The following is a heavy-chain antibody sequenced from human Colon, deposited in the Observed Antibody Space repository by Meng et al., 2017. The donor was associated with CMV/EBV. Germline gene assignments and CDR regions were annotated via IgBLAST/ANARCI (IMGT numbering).Heavy chain of an antibody. CDR1: GGSFSGYY. CDR3: ARGGARITGTRRVAFDI. J-gene: IGHJ3*02. D-gene: IGHD1-20*01. V-gene: IGHV4-34*01. CDR2: INHSGST. Sequence: SETLSLTCAVYGGSFSGYYWSWIRQPPRKGLEWIGEINHSGSTNYNPSLKSRVTISVDTSKNQFSLKLSSVTAADTAVYYCARGGARITGTRRVAFDIWGQGTMVTVSS.